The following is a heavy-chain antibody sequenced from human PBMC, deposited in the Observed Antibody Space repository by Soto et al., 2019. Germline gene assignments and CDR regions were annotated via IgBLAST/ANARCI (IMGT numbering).Heavy chain of an antibody. J-gene: IGHJ4*02. CDR2: IKNKPNSYIT. CDR3: VRVGSGSQAHLDY. Sequence: GGSLRLSCAASGFTFIDHYMDWVRQAPGKGLEWVGRIKNKPNSYITQYAASVKGRVTISRDDSKNSLYLQMNSLKTEDTAVYFCVRVGSGSQAHLDYWGQGTLVTVSS. D-gene: IGHD3-10*01. CDR1: GFTFIDHY. V-gene: IGHV3-72*01.